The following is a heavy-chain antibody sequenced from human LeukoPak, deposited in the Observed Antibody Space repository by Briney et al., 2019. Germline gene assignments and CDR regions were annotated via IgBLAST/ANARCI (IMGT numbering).Heavy chain of an antibody. V-gene: IGHV1-3*03. CDR3: ARSYHGWLVNHCGAFDI. J-gene: IGHJ3*02. CDR2: INAGNGNT. CDR1: GYTFTSYA. Sequence: GASVKVSCKASGYTFTSYAMHWVRQAPGQRLEWMGWINAGNGNTKYSQEFQGRVTITRDTSASTAYMELSSLRSEDMAVYYCARSYHGWLVNHCGAFDIWGQGTMVTVSS. D-gene: IGHD6-19*01.